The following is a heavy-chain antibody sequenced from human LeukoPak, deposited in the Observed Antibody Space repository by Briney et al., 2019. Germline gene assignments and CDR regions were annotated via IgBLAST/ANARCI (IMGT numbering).Heavy chain of an antibody. CDR3: ARVWTTQIDY. D-gene: IGHD3/OR15-3a*01. J-gene: IGHJ4*02. CDR1: GESFSGYY. V-gene: IGHV4-34*01. Sequence: SETLSLTCAVYGESFSGYYWNWIRQPPGKGLEWIGYIYYSGSTYYNPSLKSRVTISVDTSKNQFSLKLSSVTAADTAVYYCARVWTTQIDYWGQGTLVTVSS. CDR2: IYYSGST.